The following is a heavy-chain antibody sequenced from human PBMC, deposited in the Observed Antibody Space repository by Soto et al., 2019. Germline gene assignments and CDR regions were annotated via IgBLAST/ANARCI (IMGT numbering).Heavy chain of an antibody. V-gene: IGHV3-21*01. CDR3: ARVLNRFEYSRYLGWFDP. D-gene: IGHD6-6*01. CDR2: ISSSSSYI. Sequence: GGSLRLSCAASGFTFSSYSMNWVRQAPGKGLEWVSSISSSSSYIYYADSVKGRFTISRDNAKSSLYLQMNSLRAEDTAVYYCARVLNRFEYSRYLGWFDPWGQGTLVTVSS. J-gene: IGHJ5*02. CDR1: GFTFSSYS.